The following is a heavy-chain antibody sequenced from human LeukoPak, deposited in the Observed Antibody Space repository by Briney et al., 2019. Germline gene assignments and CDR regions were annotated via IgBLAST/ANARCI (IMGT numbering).Heavy chain of an antibody. J-gene: IGHJ2*01. D-gene: IGHD3-10*01. CDR1: GGSISSYY. Sequence: KPSETLSLTCTVSGGSISSYYWSWIRQPPGKGLEWIGYIYYSGSTNYNPSLKSRVTISVDTSKNQLSLKLSSVTAADTAVYYCARGGRDTGPYWYFDLWGRGTLVTVSS. V-gene: IGHV4-59*01. CDR3: ARGGRDTGPYWYFDL. CDR2: IYYSGST.